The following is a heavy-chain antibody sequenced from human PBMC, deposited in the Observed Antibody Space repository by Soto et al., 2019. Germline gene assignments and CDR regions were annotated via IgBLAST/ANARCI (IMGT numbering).Heavy chain of an antibody. CDR3: AMVDVYVTPSPQDV. J-gene: IGHJ6*02. CDR2: INTYNGNT. V-gene: IGHV1-18*01. CDR1: GYTFTRYG. Sequence: QVQLVQSGAEVKNPGASMKVSCKASGYTFTRYGIGWARQAPGQGLEWMGWINTYNGNTNYAQNVQGRVTLTTDTSTSTAYMELRRLRSKDTAIYYCAMVDVYVTPSPQDVWGQGTTVIVSS. D-gene: IGHD3-16*01.